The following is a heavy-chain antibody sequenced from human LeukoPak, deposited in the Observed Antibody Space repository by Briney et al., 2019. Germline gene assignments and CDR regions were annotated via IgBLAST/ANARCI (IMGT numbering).Heavy chain of an antibody. D-gene: IGHD6-6*01. CDR2: ISSDGSST. Sequence: GGSLTLSCAASGFTFRNHWMHWVRQPQGNGLVWVSRISSDGSSTTYADSVKGRFTISRDNAKNTLYLQMNNLRAQDTAMYYCARDQRVTGRPDIDYWGQGTLVIVSS. CDR1: GFTFRNHW. V-gene: IGHV3-74*03. J-gene: IGHJ4*02. CDR3: ARDQRVTGRPDIDY.